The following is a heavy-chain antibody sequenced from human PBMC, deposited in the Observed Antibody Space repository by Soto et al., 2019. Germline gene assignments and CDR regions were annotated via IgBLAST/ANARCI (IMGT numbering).Heavy chain of an antibody. V-gene: IGHV4-59*01. CDR3: ARDSKKTWGDYYYYHYGMDV. J-gene: IGHJ6*02. CDR1: GGSISSYY. D-gene: IGHD3-16*01. Sequence: SETLSLTCTVSGGSISSYYWSWIRQPPGKGLEWIGYIYYSGSTNYNTSLKSRVTISVDTSKNQFSLKLSSVTAADTAVYYCARDSKKTWGDYYYYHYGMDVWGQGTTVTVSS. CDR2: IYYSGST.